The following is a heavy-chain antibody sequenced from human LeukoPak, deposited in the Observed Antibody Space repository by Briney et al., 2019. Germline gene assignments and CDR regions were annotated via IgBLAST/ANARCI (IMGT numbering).Heavy chain of an antibody. J-gene: IGHJ4*02. D-gene: IGHD2-2*01. CDR3: AQPPSH. V-gene: IGHV3-23*01. CDR2: ISAGGDP. Sequence: GGSLRLSCAASGLTFSSHVMSWVRQAISAGGDPYYDDSVKGRFAISRDNSKNTLYMQISSLRAEDTAVYYCAQPPSHWGQGTLVSVSS. CDR1: GLTFSSHV.